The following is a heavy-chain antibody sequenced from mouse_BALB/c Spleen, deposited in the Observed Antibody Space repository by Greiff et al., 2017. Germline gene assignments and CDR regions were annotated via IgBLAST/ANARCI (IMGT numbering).Heavy chain of an antibody. Sequence: VQGVESGPGLVAPSQSLSITCTVSGFSLTGYGVNWVRQPPGKGLEWLGMIWGDGSTDYNSALNSRLSSSKDNSKSQVFLKMNSLQTDDTARSYCAREGYDGAWFAYWGQGTLVTVSA. CDR1: GFSLTGYG. J-gene: IGHJ3*01. D-gene: IGHD2-14*01. CDR2: IWGDGST. CDR3: AREGYDGAWFAY. V-gene: IGHV2-6-7*01.